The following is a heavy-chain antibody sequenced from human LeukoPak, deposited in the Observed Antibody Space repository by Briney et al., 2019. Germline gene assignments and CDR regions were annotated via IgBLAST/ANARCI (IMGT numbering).Heavy chain of an antibody. D-gene: IGHD2-21*02. CDR1: GDSISSYY. Sequence: MSSETLSLTCTVSGDSISSYYWSWIRQPPGKGLEWIGYIYYSGSTNYNPSLKSRVTISVDTSKNQFYLKLSSVTAADTAVYYCARSRGTIVVVTATRNYGMDVWGQGTTVTVSS. CDR2: IYYSGST. CDR3: ARSRGTIVVVTATRNYGMDV. V-gene: IGHV4-59*01. J-gene: IGHJ6*02.